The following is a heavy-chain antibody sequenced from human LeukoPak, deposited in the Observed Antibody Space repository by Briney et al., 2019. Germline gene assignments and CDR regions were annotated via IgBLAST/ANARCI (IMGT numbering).Heavy chain of an antibody. D-gene: IGHD3-22*01. V-gene: IGHV3-53*05. CDR1: GFTVSSNY. Sequence: PGGSLRLSCAASGFTVSSNYMSWVRQAPGKGLEWVSVIYSGGSTYYADSVKGRFTISRDNSKNTLYLQMNSLRSDDTAVYYCARVYYYDSSGPEYFQHWGQGTLVTVSS. CDR2: IYSGGST. J-gene: IGHJ1*01. CDR3: ARVYYYDSSGPEYFQH.